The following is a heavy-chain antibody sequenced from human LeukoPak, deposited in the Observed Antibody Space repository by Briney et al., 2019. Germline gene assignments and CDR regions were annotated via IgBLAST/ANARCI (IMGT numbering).Heavy chain of an antibody. CDR2: IKSKTDGGTT. CDR3: TTGPPAGYSSGWYSGLFDH. V-gene: IGHV3-15*01. Sequence: GGSLRLSCAASGFTFSNAWMSWVRQAPGKGLEWVGRIKSKTDGGTTDYAAPVKGRFTISRDDSKNTLYLQMNSLKTEDTAVYYCTTGPPAGYSSGWYSGLFDHWGQGTLVTVSS. J-gene: IGHJ4*02. D-gene: IGHD6-19*01. CDR1: GFTFSNAW.